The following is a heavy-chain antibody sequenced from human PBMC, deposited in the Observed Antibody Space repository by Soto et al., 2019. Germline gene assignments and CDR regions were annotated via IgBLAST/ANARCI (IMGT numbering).Heavy chain of an antibody. D-gene: IGHD3-3*01. Sequence: GASVKVSCKASGYTFTSYGISWVRQAPGQGLEWMGRISAYNGNTNYAQKLQGRVTMTTDTSTSTAYMELRSLRSDDTAVYYCARYRFSLDFWSGLVQRGYGNHADYWGQGTLVTVSS. CDR2: ISAYNGNT. J-gene: IGHJ4*02. CDR1: GYTFTSYG. CDR3: ARYRFSLDFWSGLVQRGYGNHADY. V-gene: IGHV1-18*01.